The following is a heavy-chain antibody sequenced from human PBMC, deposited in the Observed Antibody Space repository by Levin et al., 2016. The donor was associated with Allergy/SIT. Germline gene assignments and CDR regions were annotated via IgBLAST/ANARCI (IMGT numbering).Heavy chain of an antibody. V-gene: IGHV3-23*01. CDR1: GFTFSSYA. CDR2: ISGSGGST. J-gene: IGHJ4*02. D-gene: IGHD6-13*01. Sequence: GESLKISCAASGFTFSSYAMSWVRQAPGKGLEWVSAISGSGGSTYYADSVKGRFTISRDNSKNTLYLQMNSLRAEDTAVYYCAKSSSSWYADFDYWGQGTLVTVSS. CDR3: AKSSSSWYADFDY.